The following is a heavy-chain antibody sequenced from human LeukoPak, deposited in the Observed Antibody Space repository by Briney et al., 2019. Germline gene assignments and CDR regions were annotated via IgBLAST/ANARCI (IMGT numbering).Heavy chain of an antibody. Sequence: PSETLSLTCTVSGGSISSSSYYWGWIRQPPGKGLEWIGSIYYSGSTYYNPSLKSRVTISVDTSKNQFSLKLSSVTAADTAVYYCARRDSGSYYDAFDIWGQGTMFTVSS. CDR2: IYYSGST. D-gene: IGHD1-26*01. J-gene: IGHJ3*02. CDR1: GGSISSSSYY. CDR3: ARRDSGSYYDAFDI. V-gene: IGHV4-39*01.